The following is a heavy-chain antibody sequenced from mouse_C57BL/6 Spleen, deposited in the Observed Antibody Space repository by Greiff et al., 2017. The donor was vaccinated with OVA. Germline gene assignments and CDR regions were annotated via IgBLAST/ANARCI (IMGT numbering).Heavy chain of an antibody. CDR2: IDPETGGT. CDR3: TRTPLITTVYYFDY. CDR1: GYTFTDYE. Sequence: QVQLQQSGAELVRPGASVTLSCKASGYTFTDYEMHWVKQTPVHGLEWIGAIDPETGGTAYNQKFKGKAIQTADKSSSTAYMELRSLTSEDSAVYYCTRTPLITTVYYFDYWGQGTTLTVSS. V-gene: IGHV1-15*01. J-gene: IGHJ2*01. D-gene: IGHD1-1*01.